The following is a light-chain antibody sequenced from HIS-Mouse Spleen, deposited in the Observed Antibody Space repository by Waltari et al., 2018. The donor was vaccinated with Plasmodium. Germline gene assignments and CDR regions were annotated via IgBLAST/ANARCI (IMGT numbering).Light chain of an antibody. CDR3: QAWDSRTEYV. CDR2: QDS. V-gene: IGLV3-1*01. J-gene: IGLJ1*01. CDR1: KLGDKY. Sequence: SYELTQPPSVSVSPGQTASITCSGDKLGDKYACWYQQKPGQSPVLVIDQDSKRPSGIPERFSGSNSGNTAPLTISGTQAMDEADYYCQAWDSRTEYVFGTGTKVTVL.